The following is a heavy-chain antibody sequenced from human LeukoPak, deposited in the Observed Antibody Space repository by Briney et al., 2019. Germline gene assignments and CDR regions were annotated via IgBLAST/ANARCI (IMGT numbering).Heavy chain of an antibody. D-gene: IGHD6-6*01. CDR3: AAGDSSSYYYYGMDV. J-gene: IGHJ6*02. CDR2: IVVGSGNT. Sequence: SVKVSCKASGFTFTSSAVQWVRQARGQRLEWKGWIVVGSGNTNYAQKFQERVTITRDMSTSTAYMELSSLRSEDTAVYYCAAGDSSSYYYYGMDVWGQGTTVTVSS. CDR1: GFTFTSSA. V-gene: IGHV1-58*01.